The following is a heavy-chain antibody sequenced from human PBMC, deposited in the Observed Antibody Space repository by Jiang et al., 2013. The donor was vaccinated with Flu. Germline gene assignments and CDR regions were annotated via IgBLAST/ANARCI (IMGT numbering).Heavy chain of an antibody. CDR1: GFTFSSYW. D-gene: IGHD4-17*01. Sequence: CAASGFTFSSYWMSWVRQAPGKGLEWVANIKQDGSEKYYVDSVKGRFTISRDNAKNSLYLQMNSLRAEDTAVYYCARDSPMTTDNWFDPWGQGTLVTVSS. CDR2: IKQDGSEK. CDR3: ARDSPMTTDNWFDP. J-gene: IGHJ5*02. V-gene: IGHV3-7*05.